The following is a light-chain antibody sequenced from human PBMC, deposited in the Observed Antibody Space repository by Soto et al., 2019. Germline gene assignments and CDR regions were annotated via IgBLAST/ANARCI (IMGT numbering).Light chain of an antibody. Sequence: ETVLTQSPGTLYFSQRERATLXXRASQSVDTSHVAWDQQRRGLTPRLXXYGSSNRATGIPDRFSGSGSGADFTLTISRLEPEDFAVYFCQQYGNSPPVTFGQGTRLEIK. CDR2: GSS. CDR3: QQYGNSPPVT. CDR1: QSVDTSH. V-gene: IGKV3-20*01. J-gene: IGKJ5*01.